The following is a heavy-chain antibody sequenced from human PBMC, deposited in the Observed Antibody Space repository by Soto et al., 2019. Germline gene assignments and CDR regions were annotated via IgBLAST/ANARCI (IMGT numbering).Heavy chain of an antibody. Sequence: SETLSLTCTVSGGAISSYYWSWIRQPPGKGLEWIGYIYYSGSTNYNPSLKSRVTISVDTSKNQFSLKLSSVTAADTAVYYCARDCSSTSCYQPEGDYYYYGMDVWGQGTTVTVSS. V-gene: IGHV4-59*01. CDR3: ARDCSSTSCYQPEGDYYYYGMDV. CDR2: IYYSGST. D-gene: IGHD2-2*01. J-gene: IGHJ6*02. CDR1: GGAISSYY.